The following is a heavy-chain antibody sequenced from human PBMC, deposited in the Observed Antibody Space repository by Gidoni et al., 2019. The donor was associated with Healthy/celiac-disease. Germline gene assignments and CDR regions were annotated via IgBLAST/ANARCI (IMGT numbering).Heavy chain of an antibody. CDR3: AREPGLDFWSGSAGGMDV. CDR1: GFTFRSYG. D-gene: IGHD3-3*01. Sequence: QVQLVESGGGVVQPGRSLRLSCAASGFTFRSYGMHWVRQAPGKGLEWVAVIWYDGSNKYYADSVKGRFTISRDNSKNTLYLQMNSLRAEDTAVYYCAREPGLDFWSGSAGGMDVWGQGTTVTVSS. J-gene: IGHJ6*02. V-gene: IGHV3-33*01. CDR2: IWYDGSNK.